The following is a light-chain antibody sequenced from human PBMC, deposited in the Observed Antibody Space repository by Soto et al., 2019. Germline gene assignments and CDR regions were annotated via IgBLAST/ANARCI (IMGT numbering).Light chain of an antibody. CDR1: QSISSW. Sequence: DIQMTQSPSTLSASVGDRVTITCRASQSISSWLAWYQQKPGKTPKLLVYKASILENGVPSRFSGSGSGTEFTLPISGLQPDDFATYYCQQYSAFWLTFGGGTKLEIK. CDR2: KAS. J-gene: IGKJ4*01. CDR3: QQYSAFWLT. V-gene: IGKV1-5*03.